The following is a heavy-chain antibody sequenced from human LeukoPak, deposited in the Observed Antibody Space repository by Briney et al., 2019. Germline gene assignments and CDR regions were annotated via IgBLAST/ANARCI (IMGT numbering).Heavy chain of an antibody. Sequence: SETLSLTCAVYGGSFSGYYWSWIRQPPGKGLEWIGEINHSGSTNYNPSLKSRVTISVDTSKNQFSLKLSSVTAADTAVYYCARVHSGSYLSRAIFDYWGQGTLVTVSS. J-gene: IGHJ4*02. CDR2: INHSGST. D-gene: IGHD1-26*01. CDR3: ARVHSGSYLSRAIFDY. V-gene: IGHV4-34*01. CDR1: GGSFSGYY.